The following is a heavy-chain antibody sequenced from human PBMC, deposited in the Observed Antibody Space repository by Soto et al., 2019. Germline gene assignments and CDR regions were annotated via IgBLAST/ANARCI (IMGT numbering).Heavy chain of an antibody. V-gene: IGHV1-69*12. Sequence: QVQLVQSGAEVKKPGSSVKVSCKAPGGTFSTYAISWVRQAPGQGLEWMGGIIPMFGTANYAQRFQDRVTITADASTNTVYMELSSLRSEDTAVYFCASGIQLWLRRINTGYSGWGQGTLVTVSS. D-gene: IGHD5-18*01. CDR1: GGTFSTYA. CDR2: IIPMFGTA. J-gene: IGHJ4*02. CDR3: ASGIQLWLRRINTGYSG.